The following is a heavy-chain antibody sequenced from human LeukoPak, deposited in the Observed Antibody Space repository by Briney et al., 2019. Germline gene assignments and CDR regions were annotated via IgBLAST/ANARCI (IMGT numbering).Heavy chain of an antibody. J-gene: IGHJ4*02. CDR1: GYSISGGNY. CDR2: IYHSGST. CDR3: ARGPTIYLRSPFDY. D-gene: IGHD3-3*01. Sequence: SETLSLTCSVSGYSISGGNYWGWIRQPPGKGLEWIGSIYHSGSTYYNPSFNSRVTISLDTSKNQFSLKLNSVTAADTAVYFCARGPTIYLRSPFDYWGQGTLVSVSS. V-gene: IGHV4-38-2*02.